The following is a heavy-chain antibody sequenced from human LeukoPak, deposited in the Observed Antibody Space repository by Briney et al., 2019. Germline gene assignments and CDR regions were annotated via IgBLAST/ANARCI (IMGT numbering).Heavy chain of an antibody. CDR1: GYTFTSYG. Sequence: GASVKVSCKASGYTFTSYGISWVRQAPGQRLEWMGWINAGNGNTKYSQKFQGRVTITRDTSASTAYMELSSLRSEDTAVYYCARSITMIVVVRYYFDYWGQGTLVTVSS. CDR3: ARSITMIVVVRYYFDY. V-gene: IGHV1-3*01. CDR2: INAGNGNT. D-gene: IGHD3-22*01. J-gene: IGHJ4*02.